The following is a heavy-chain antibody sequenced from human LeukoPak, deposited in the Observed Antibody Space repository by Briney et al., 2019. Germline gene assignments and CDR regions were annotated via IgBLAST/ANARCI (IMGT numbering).Heavy chain of an antibody. D-gene: IGHD3-10*01. CDR1: GGSISSGDYY. V-gene: IGHV4-30-4*01. J-gene: IGHJ4*02. CDR2: IYYSGTT. Sequence: SQTLSLTCTVSGGSISSGDYYWSWIRQPPGKGLEWIGYIYYSGTTYYNPSLKSRVTISVDTSKNQFSLKLTSVTATDTAVYFCARGPYGSGSYYWGQGTLVTVSS. CDR3: ARGPYGSGSYY.